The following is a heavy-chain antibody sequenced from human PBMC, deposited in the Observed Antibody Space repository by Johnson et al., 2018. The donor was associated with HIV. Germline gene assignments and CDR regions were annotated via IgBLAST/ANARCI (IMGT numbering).Heavy chain of an antibody. Sequence: EVQLVESGGTVGRPGGSLRLSCAAAGFNLDDYGLSWVRHAPVTGLALLSGVTGNATITSYAGSVKGRFTISRDTSKKSLYLQMNSLRVEDTALYYCAREGGGSNEDDAFDIWGQGTMVTVSS. CDR2: VTGNATIT. CDR3: AREGGGSNEDDAFDI. J-gene: IGHJ3*02. CDR1: GFNLDDYG. D-gene: IGHD1-26*01. V-gene: IGHV3-20*04.